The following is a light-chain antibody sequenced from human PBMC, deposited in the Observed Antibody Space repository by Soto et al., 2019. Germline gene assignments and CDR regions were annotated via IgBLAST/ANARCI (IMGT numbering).Light chain of an antibody. CDR2: GAS. V-gene: IGKV3-20*01. Sequence: EIVLTQSPGTLSLSPGERATLSCKASQSVSSSDLAWYRQKPGQTPRLLIHGASSRATGIPDRVSGSGSGTDFTLTISRLEPEDFAVYYCQQYGSSPSITFGQGTRLDIK. J-gene: IGKJ5*01. CDR3: QQYGSSPSIT. CDR1: QSVSSSD.